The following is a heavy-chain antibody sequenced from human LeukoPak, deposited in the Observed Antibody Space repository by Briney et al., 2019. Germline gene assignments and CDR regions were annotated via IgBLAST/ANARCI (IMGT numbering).Heavy chain of an antibody. CDR3: ARRTRDFRGPSPFDY. V-gene: IGHV4-39*01. J-gene: IGHJ4*02. CDR1: GASIATSGYY. D-gene: IGHD3-3*01. CDR2: IDYSGAK. Sequence: SETLSLTCTVSGASIATSGYYWGWIRQSPGKGLQRIASIDYSGAKYYNPSFSGRVATSGDRSKNEFSLKFHSVTAADTAVYYCARRTRDFRGPSPFDYWGQGTLVAVSP.